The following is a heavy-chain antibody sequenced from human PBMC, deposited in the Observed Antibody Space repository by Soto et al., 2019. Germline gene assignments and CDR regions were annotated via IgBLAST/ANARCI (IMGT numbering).Heavy chain of an antibody. CDR2: IVVGSGNT. D-gene: IGHD3-22*01. Sequence: QLQLVQSGPEVKKPGTSVKVACKASGFTFRNSAVQWVRQARGQRLEWIGWIVVGSGNTDYEQKFQERVTINRDMSTSTAYMELSSLRSEDTAVYYCAADTGYDSSGYNFDQWGQGTLVTVSS. J-gene: IGHJ4*02. CDR1: GFTFRNSA. V-gene: IGHV1-58*01. CDR3: AADTGYDSSGYNFDQ.